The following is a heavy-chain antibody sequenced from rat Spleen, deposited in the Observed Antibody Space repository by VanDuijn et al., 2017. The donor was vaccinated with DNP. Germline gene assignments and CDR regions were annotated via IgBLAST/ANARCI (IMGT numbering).Heavy chain of an antibody. CDR1: GFTFSNYD. CDR2: ISTSGGST. V-gene: IGHV5S11*01. D-gene: IGHD1-4*01. J-gene: IGHJ2*01. Sequence: EVQLVESGGGLVQPGRSLKLSCAASGFTFSNYDMAWVRKAPTKGLEWVASISTSGGSTYYRDSVKGRFTVSRDNAKSTLYLQMDSLRSEETATYYCAIRPGGAYYWGQGVLVTVSS. CDR3: AIRPGGAYY.